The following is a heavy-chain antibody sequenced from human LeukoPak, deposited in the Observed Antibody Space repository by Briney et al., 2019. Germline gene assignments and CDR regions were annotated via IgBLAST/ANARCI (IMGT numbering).Heavy chain of an antibody. Sequence: TGGSLRLFCAASGFTFSDYYMSWIRQAPGKGLEWLSYISSSGSPIYYADSVKGRFTISRDNAKNSLYLQMNSLRAEDTAVYYCAELGITMIGGVWGKGTTVTISS. J-gene: IGHJ6*04. CDR3: AELGITMIGGV. V-gene: IGHV3-11*04. CDR2: ISSSGSPI. CDR1: GFTFSDYY. D-gene: IGHD3-10*02.